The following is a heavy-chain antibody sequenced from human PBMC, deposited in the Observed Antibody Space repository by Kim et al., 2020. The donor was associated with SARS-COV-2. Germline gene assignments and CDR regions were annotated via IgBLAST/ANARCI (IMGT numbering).Heavy chain of an antibody. CDR3: VKEAAFTTVVVDYYFDY. V-gene: IGHV3-30*02. J-gene: IGHJ4*02. Sequence: GKCRFTISRDNSKNTLYLQMNSLRTEDTARYFCVKEAAFTTVVVDYYFDYWGQGTLVTVSS. D-gene: IGHD2-15*01.